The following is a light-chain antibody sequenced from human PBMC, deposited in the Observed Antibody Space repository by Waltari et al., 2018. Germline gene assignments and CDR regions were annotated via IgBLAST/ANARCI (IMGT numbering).Light chain of an antibody. CDR1: SSDIGDYDY. J-gene: IGLJ1*01. Sequence: QSALTQPASVSGSPGQSITISCTGSSSDIGDYDYVSWYQQSPGKAPKLIIYDIGAQPSGVSDRFSGSKSGNTASLTISGLQAEDESDYYCCAYTSSSSLGVFGTGTKVTVL. CDR3: CAYTSSSSLGV. V-gene: IGLV2-14*03. CDR2: DIG.